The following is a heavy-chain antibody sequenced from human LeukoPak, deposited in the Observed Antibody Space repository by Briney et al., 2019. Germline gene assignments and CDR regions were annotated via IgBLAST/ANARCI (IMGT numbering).Heavy chain of an antibody. V-gene: IGHV3-30*04. CDR3: ARDSSPSDRNYDFWSGYYFYYYYGMDV. J-gene: IGHJ6*02. D-gene: IGHD3-3*01. Sequence: GGSLRLSCAASGFTFSSYAMHWVRQAPGKGLEWVAVISYDGSNKYYADSVRGRFTISRDNSKNTLYLQMNSLRAEDTAVYYCARDSSPSDRNYDFWSGYYFYYYYGMDVWGQGTTVTVSS. CDR1: GFTFSSYA. CDR2: ISYDGSNK.